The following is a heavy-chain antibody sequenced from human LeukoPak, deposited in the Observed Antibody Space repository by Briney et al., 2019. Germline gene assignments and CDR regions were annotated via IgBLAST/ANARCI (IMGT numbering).Heavy chain of an antibody. CDR1: GGSISSSSYY. D-gene: IGHD3-3*01. CDR2: IYYSGST. Sequence: SETLSLTCTVSGGSISSSSYYWGWIRQPPGKGLEWIGCIYYSGSTYYNPSRKSRVTISVDTSKNQFSLKLSSVTAADTAVYYCARDSSYDFWSGYPPGWFDPWGQGTLVTVSS. J-gene: IGHJ5*02. V-gene: IGHV4-39*07. CDR3: ARDSSYDFWSGYPPGWFDP.